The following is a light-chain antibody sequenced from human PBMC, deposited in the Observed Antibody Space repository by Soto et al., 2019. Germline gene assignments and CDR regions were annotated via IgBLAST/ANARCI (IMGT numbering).Light chain of an antibody. CDR2: GAS. CDR1: QSVSSSY. J-gene: IGKJ1*01. Sequence: IGCTHSRGPLHLYTGERATLSCRSSQSVSSSYLAWYQQKPGQAPRLLIYGASSRATGIPDRFSGSGSGTDFTPTISRLEPEDFAVYYCQQYGSSLTWTFGQGTKVDI. V-gene: IGKV3-20*01. CDR3: QQYGSSLTWT.